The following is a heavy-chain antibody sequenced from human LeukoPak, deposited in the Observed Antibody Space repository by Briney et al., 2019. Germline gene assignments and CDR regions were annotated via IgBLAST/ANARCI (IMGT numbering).Heavy chain of an antibody. Sequence: SETLSLTCTVSGDYTENHYWSWVRQPPGKEPEWIAYIYYTGTSSGRTDYNPSLQSRVSISIDTSKRQFSLRLDSVTAADTAVYYCAKIPRIWGQGILVTVSS. CDR2: IYYTGTSSGRT. CDR1: GDYTENHY. V-gene: IGHV4-59*11. J-gene: IGHJ4*02. CDR3: AKIPRI.